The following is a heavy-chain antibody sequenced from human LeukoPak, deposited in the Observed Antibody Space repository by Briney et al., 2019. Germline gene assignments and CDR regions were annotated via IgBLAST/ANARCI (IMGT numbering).Heavy chain of an antibody. V-gene: IGHV3-23*01. CDR1: GFTFSSYA. Sequence: PGGSLRLSCAASGFTFSSYAMSWVRQAPGKGLEWVSAISGSGGSTYYADSVKGRFTISRDNSKNTLYLQMNSLRAEDTAVYYCAKDPRRDGYNSKLDYWGQGTLVTVSS. D-gene: IGHD5-24*01. CDR2: ISGSGGST. CDR3: AKDPRRDGYNSKLDY. J-gene: IGHJ4*02.